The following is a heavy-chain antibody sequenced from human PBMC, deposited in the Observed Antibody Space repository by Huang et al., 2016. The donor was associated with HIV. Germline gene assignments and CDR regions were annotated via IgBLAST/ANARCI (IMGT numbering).Heavy chain of an antibody. D-gene: IGHD3-10*01. CDR1: GFSFRNYA. CDR3: ARVTTPTGGPVRGIIYPSANDF. J-gene: IGHJ4*02. CDR2: ILDYGNTQ. Sequence: QVQLVESGGGVAQPGRSLRISCTASGFSFRNYAVDWVRQGPGKGREWCAVILDYGNTQHYADSVKGRFTISRDNSKDTMYLQMNSLRPEDTAVYYCARVTTPTGGPVRGIIYPSANDFWGQGTLVTVSS. V-gene: IGHV3-30*04.